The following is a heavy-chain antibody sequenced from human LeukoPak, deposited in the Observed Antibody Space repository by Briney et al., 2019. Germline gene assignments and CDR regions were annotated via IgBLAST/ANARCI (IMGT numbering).Heavy chain of an antibody. CDR1: GFTFSSYS. J-gene: IGHJ4*02. CDR2: ISSRSSTI. V-gene: IGHV3-48*01. D-gene: IGHD2-15*01. CDR3: ARDREVVVAARLFDY. Sequence: GGSLRLSCAASGFTFSSYSMNWVRQAPGKGPEWVSYISSRSSTIYYADSVKGRFTISRDNAKNSLYLQMNSLRAEDTAVYYCARDREVVVAARLFDYWGQGTLVTVSS.